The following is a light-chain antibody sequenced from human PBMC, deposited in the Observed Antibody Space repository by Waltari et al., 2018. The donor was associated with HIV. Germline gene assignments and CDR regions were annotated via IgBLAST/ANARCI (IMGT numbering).Light chain of an antibody. V-gene: IGLV2-8*01. J-gene: IGLJ2*01. CDR3: SSYAGSNNLL. CDR1: SSDVGGYNY. Sequence: LTQPPSASGSPGQSVTISCTGTSSDVGGYNYVSWYQQHPGKAPKLMIYEVSKRPSGVPDRFSGSKSGNTASLTVSGLQAEDEADYYCSSYAGSNNLLFGGGTKLTVL. CDR2: EVS.